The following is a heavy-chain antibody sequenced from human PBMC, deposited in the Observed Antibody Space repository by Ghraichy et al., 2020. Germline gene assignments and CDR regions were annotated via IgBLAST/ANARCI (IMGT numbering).Heavy chain of an antibody. J-gene: IGHJ4*02. CDR2: IYYSGNT. Sequence: SETLSLTCTVSGGSISSSSYYWGWIRQPPGKGLEWIGSIYYSGNTYYNPSLKSRVTISVDTSKNQFSLKLSSVTAADTAVYYCAKTFYDYVWTNLFDYWGQGTLVTVSS. D-gene: IGHD3-16*01. CDR1: GGSISSSSYY. CDR3: AKTFYDYVWTNLFDY. V-gene: IGHV4-39*01.